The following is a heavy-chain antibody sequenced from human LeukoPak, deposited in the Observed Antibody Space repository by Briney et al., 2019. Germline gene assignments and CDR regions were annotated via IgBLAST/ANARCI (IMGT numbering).Heavy chain of an antibody. CDR1: GYSISSGYY. CDR3: ASQQQLVLLDWFDP. D-gene: IGHD6-13*01. Sequence: SETLSLTCTVSGYSISSGYYWGWNRQPAGKGLEWIGSIYHSGSTDYNPSLKSRVTISVDTSKNQFSLKLRSVTAADTAVYYCASQQQLVLLDWFDPWGQGTLVTVSS. J-gene: IGHJ5*02. V-gene: IGHV4-38-2*02. CDR2: IYHSGST.